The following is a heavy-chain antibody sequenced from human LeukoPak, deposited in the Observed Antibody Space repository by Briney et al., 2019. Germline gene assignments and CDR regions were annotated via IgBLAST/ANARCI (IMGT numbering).Heavy chain of an antibody. J-gene: IGHJ4*02. Sequence: SETLSLTCAVYGGSFSGYYWSWIRQPPGKGLEWIGEINHSGSTNYNPSLKSRVTISVDTSKNQFSLKLSSVTAADTAVYYCARALSAPAWDFDYWAREPWSPSPQ. CDR2: INHSGST. V-gene: IGHV4-34*01. CDR1: GGSFSGYY. CDR3: ARALSAPAWDFDY. D-gene: IGHD5/OR15-5a*01.